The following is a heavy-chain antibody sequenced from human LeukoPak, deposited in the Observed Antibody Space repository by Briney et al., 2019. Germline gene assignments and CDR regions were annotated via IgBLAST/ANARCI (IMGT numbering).Heavy chain of an antibody. J-gene: IGHJ6*02. CDR1: GFTFSSYW. CDR3: ARGGGLDV. Sequence: GGALRLSCAASGFTFSSYWMNWARQAPGKGLGWVASINHNGNVNYYVDSVKGRFTISRDNAKNSLYLQMSNLRAEDTAVYFCARGGGLDVWGQGATVTVSS. V-gene: IGHV3-7*03. CDR2: INHNGNVN. D-gene: IGHD3-16*01.